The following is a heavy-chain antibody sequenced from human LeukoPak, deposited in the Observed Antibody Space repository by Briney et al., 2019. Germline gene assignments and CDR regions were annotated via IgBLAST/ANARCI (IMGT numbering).Heavy chain of an antibody. CDR1: VFIFSHCY. D-gene: IGHD2-15*01. CDR3: ASWSAMVVAATWGYFDY. V-gene: IGHV3-11*01. J-gene: IGHJ4*02. CDR2: ISSSGSTI. Sequence: GGPQRLSCAAWVFIFSHCYVRGLREARGGGVEGGTYISSSGSTIYCADSVRRRFKISRDNVKNSLYLQMDRLRAEDTAVYYRASWSAMVVAATWGYFDYWGQGTLVTVSS.